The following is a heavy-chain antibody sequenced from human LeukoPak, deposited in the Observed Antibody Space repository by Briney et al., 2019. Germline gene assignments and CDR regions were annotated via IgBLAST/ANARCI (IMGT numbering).Heavy chain of an antibody. CDR1: GFSFSTYG. CDR3: SRDWGGYCSRGSGYPGY. Sequence: GGSLRLSCSASGFSFSTYGVQWVRHAPGKGLEWGSSITSGSSYKYYPDSVKGRCTITRDNAKYTLYLQMTSLRAEDTAVYYCSRDWGGYCSRGSGYPGYWGQGTLVTVSS. CDR2: ITSGSSYK. V-gene: IGHV3-21*01. J-gene: IGHJ4*02. D-gene: IGHD2-15*01.